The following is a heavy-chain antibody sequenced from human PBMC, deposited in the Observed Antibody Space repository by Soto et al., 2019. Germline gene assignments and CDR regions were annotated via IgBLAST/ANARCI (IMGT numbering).Heavy chain of an antibody. Sequence: QVQLQESGPGLVKPSQTLSLTCSVSGGSISSGDYYWSWIRQPPGKGPEWIGYIYYSGSTYYNPSLKRRVNISVDTSKNQFSLKLSSVTAADTAVYYCARDRGGDGLDPWGQGTLVTVSS. V-gene: IGHV4-30-4*01. CDR3: ARDRGGDGLDP. J-gene: IGHJ5*02. CDR2: IYYSGST. D-gene: IGHD2-21*02. CDR1: GGSISSGDYY.